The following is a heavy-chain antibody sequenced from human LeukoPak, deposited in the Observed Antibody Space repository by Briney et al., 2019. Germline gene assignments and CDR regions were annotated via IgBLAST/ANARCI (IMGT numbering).Heavy chain of an antibody. D-gene: IGHD3-22*01. J-gene: IGHJ4*02. V-gene: IGHV4-30-2*01. CDR3: ARVNDDYYDNSGFDY. Sequence: SETLSLTCAVSGGSISSGGYSWSWIRQPPGKGLEWIGYIYHSGSTYYNPSLKSRVTISVDRSKNQFSLKLSSVTAADTAVYYCARVNDDYYDNSGFDYWGQGTLVTVSS. CDR2: IYHSGST. CDR1: GGSISSGGYS.